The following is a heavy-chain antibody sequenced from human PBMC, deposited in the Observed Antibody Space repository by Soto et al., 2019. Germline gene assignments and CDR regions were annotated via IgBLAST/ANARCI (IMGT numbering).Heavy chain of an antibody. V-gene: IGHV1-24*01. J-gene: IGHJ6*03. CDR2: FDPEDGET. CDR3: ATVRSIAAAHYYYYMDV. Sequence: ASVKVSCKVSGYTLTELSMHWVRQAPGKGLEWMGGFDPEDGETIYAQKFQGRVTMTEDTSTDTAYMELSSLRSEDTAVYYCATVRSIAAAHYYYYMDVWGKGTTVTVSS. D-gene: IGHD6-13*01. CDR1: GYTLTELS.